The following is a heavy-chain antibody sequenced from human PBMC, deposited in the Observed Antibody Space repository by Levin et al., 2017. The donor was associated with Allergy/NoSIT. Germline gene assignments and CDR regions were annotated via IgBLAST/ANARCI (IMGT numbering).Heavy chain of an antibody. J-gene: IGHJ4*02. D-gene: IGHD1-26*01. CDR3: AKDLLGATYYFDY. Sequence: PGGSLRLSCAASGFTFSSYGMHWVRQAPGKGLEWVALISYVGSNKYYADSVKGRFTISRDNSKNTLYLQMNSLRGEDTAVYYCAKDLLGATYYFDYWGQGTLVTVSS. V-gene: IGHV3-30*18. CDR2: ISYVGSNK. CDR1: GFTFSSYG.